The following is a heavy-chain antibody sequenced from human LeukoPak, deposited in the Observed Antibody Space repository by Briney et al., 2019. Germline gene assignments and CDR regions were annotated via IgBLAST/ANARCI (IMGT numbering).Heavy chain of an antibody. Sequence: ATVKVSCKAAGGTFSSYAISRVRQAPGQGLEWMRGIIPIFGTAEDAQKYQVRVTINADETTSTAYMELSSLRSEDTAVYYCASTPCSGGSCHGNYYYYMDVWGKGTTVTVSS. CDR1: GGTFSSYA. CDR2: IIPIFGTA. D-gene: IGHD2-15*01. J-gene: IGHJ6*03. CDR3: ASTPCSGGSCHGNYYYYMDV. V-gene: IGHV1-69*13.